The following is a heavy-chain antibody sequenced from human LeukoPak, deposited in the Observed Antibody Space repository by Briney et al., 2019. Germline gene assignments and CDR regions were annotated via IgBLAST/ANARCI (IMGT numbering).Heavy chain of an antibody. V-gene: IGHV3-21*01. CDR1: GFTFSSYS. CDR3: ATAPHYDSSGYYYVGYYFDY. Sequence: PGGSLRLSCAASGFTFSSYSMNWVRQAPGKGLEWVSSISSSSSYIYYADSVKGRFTISRDNAKNSLYLQMNSLRAEDTAVYYCATAPHYDSSGYYYVGYYFDYWGQGTLVTVSS. J-gene: IGHJ4*02. CDR2: ISSSSSYI. D-gene: IGHD3-22*01.